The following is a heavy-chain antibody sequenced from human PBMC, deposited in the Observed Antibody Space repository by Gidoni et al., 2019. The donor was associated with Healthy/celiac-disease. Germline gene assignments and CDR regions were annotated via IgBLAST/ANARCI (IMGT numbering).Heavy chain of an antibody. CDR1: GGTFSSYA. Sequence: QVQLVQSGAEVKKPGSSVKFSCTASGGTFSSYAISWVRQAPGQGLEWMGGIIPIFGTANYAQKFQGRVTITADESTSTAYMELSSLRSEDTAVYYCARVGIAAAAPLGHFDYWGQGTLVTVSS. CDR2: IIPIFGTA. V-gene: IGHV1-69*01. CDR3: ARVGIAAAAPLGHFDY. D-gene: IGHD6-13*01. J-gene: IGHJ4*02.